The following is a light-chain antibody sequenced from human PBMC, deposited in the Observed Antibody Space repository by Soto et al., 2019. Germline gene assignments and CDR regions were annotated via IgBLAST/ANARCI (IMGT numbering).Light chain of an antibody. J-gene: IGLJ2*01. CDR2: GNS. CDR3: KSYDSSLRVV. Sequence: QSVLTQPPSVCGAPGQRVTISCTGSSSNIGAGYDVHWYQQLPGTAPKLLIYGNSNRPSGVPDRFSGSKSGTSASLAITGLQAEDEADYYCKSYDSSLRVVFGGGTKLTVL. CDR1: SSNIGAGYD. V-gene: IGLV1-40*01.